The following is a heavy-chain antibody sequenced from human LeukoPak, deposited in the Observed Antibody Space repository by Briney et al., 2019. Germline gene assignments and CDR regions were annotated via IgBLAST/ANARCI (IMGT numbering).Heavy chain of an antibody. V-gene: IGHV1-18*01. CDR2: ISAYNGNT. CDR1: GYTFTTYG. CDR3: AREVDSSGYYSDY. J-gene: IGHJ4*02. D-gene: IGHD3-22*01. Sequence: ASVKVSCKASGYTFTTYGISWVRQAPGQGLEWMGWISAYNGNTNYAQKFQGRVTITADKSTSTAYMELSSLRSEDTAVYYCAREVDSSGYYSDYWGQGTLVTVSS.